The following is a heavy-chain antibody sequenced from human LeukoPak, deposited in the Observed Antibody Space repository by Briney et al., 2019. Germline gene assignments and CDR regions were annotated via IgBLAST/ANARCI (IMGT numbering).Heavy chain of an antibody. CDR2: VSYSGRT. CDR3: ARPGRQDAYNGHYWYFDL. D-gene: IGHD5-24*01. J-gene: IGHJ2*01. Sequence: SETLSLTCTVSGGSITNYYWNWIRQPPGKDLEWIGYVSYSGRTHYSSALKSRVTISVDTSKNQFSLNLRSVTAADMAVYYCARPGRQDAYNGHYWYFDLWGRGTLVTVSS. CDR1: GGSITNYY. V-gene: IGHV4-59*01.